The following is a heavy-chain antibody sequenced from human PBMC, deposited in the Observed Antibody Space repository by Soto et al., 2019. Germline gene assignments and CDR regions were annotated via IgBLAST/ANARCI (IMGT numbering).Heavy chain of an antibody. CDR3: AKVTGYCSSSSCRRDYYYYYGMDV. D-gene: IGHD2-2*01. CDR2: ISYDGGDK. CDR1: GFTFTNYG. J-gene: IGHJ6*02. Sequence: GGSLRLSCAASGFTFTNYGMHWVRQAPGKGLEWVAVISYDGGDKYYADSVKGRFSISRDNSKNTVYLQMNSLRAEDTAVYYCAKVTGYCSSSSCRRDYYYYYGMDVWAQGTTVTVS. V-gene: IGHV3-30*18.